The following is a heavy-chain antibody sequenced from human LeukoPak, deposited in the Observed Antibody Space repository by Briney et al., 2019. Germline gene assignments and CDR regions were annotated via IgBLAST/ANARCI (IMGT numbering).Heavy chain of an antibody. Sequence: GGSLRLSCAASGFTFSDYYMSWIRQAPGKGLEWVSYISSSGSTIYYADSVKGRFTISRDNAKNSLYLQMNSLRADDTAVYYCARWVDGGSRGTVRWFDPWGQGTLVTVSS. CDR1: GFTFSDYY. V-gene: IGHV3-11*01. J-gene: IGHJ5*02. CDR3: ARWVDGGSRGTVRWFDP. CDR2: ISSSGSTI. D-gene: IGHD4-23*01.